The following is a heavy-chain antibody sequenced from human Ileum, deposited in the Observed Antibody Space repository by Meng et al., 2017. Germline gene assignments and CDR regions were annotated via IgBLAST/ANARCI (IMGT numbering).Heavy chain of an antibody. CDR2: IFYSGTT. D-gene: IGHD3-10*01. V-gene: IGHV4-31*03. CDR3: ARVRRIRGLMLDP. CDR1: GGAIATVVFT. Sequence: LQAVLPGRGWASVPLSLPSPVLGGAIATVVFTRCWIRNHPRKALEWIGYIFYSGTTYNTPSLKSRLSISVATSKNQFSLNLTSVTAADTAVYYCARVRRIRGLMLDPWGQGTLVTVSS. J-gene: IGHJ5*02.